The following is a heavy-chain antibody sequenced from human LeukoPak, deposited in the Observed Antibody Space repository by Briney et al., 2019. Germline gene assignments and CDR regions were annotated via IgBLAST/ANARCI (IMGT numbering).Heavy chain of an antibody. Sequence: GGSLRLSCAASGFTFSRYAMSWVRQAPGKGLEWVSAISGSGGSTYYADSVKGRFTISRDNSKNTLYLQMNSLRAEDTAVYYCARDVVGATYFDWGQGTLVTVSS. V-gene: IGHV3-23*01. J-gene: IGHJ4*02. D-gene: IGHD1-26*01. CDR2: ISGSGGST. CDR3: ARDVVGATYFD. CDR1: GFTFSRYA.